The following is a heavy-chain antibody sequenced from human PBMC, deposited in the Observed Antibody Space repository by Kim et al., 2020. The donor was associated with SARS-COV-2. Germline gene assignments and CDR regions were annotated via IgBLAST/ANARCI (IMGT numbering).Heavy chain of an antibody. D-gene: IGHD3-22*01. CDR1: GGSFSGYY. V-gene: IGHV4-34*01. Sequence: SETLSLTCAVYGGSFSGYYWSWIRQPPGKGLEWIGEINHSGSTNYNPSLKSRVTISVDTSKNQFSLKLSSVTAADTAVYYCARGPFAYYYDSSGYSYCGQGTLVTVSS. J-gene: IGHJ4*02. CDR2: INHSGST. CDR3: ARGPFAYYYDSSGYSY.